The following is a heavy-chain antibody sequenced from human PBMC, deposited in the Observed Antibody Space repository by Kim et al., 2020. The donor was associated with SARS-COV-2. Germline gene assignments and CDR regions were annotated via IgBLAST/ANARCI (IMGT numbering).Heavy chain of an antibody. Sequence: GGSLRLSCAASGFTFSSYSMNWVRQAPGKGLEWVSSISSSSSYIYYADSVKGRFTISRDNAKNSLYLQMNSLRAEDTAVYYCARAQATYSSSWQYYYYGMDVWGQGTTVTVSS. D-gene: IGHD6-13*01. J-gene: IGHJ6*02. V-gene: IGHV3-21*01. CDR3: ARAQATYSSSWQYYYYGMDV. CDR1: GFTFSSYS. CDR2: ISSSSSYI.